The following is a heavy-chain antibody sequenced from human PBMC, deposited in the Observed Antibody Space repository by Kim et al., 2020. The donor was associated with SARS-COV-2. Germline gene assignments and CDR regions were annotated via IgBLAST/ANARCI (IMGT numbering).Heavy chain of an antibody. J-gene: IGHJ4*02. Sequence: KPDGGTKDYAEPVKGRFTISRDDSKNTLYLQMNSLKTEDTAVYYCTIGNYWGQGTLVTVSS. CDR3: TIGNY. V-gene: IGHV3-15*01. CDR2: KPDGGTK.